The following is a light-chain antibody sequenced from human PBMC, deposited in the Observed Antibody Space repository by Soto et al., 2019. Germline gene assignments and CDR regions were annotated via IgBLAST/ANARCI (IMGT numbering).Light chain of an antibody. J-gene: IGKJ5*01. Sequence: EIVVTQSPGTLSLSPGERATLSCRAIQSVSNRYLAWYQQKPGQAPRLLISGASSRATGIPDRFSGSGSGTDFTLTISRLEPEDFAVYYCQQYGSSPPITFGQGTRLEIK. CDR2: GAS. CDR3: QQYGSSPPIT. V-gene: IGKV3-20*01. CDR1: QSVSNRY.